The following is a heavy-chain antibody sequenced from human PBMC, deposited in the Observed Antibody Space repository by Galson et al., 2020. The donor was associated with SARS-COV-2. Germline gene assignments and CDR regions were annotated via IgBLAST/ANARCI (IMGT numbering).Heavy chain of an antibody. CDR3: ARGGETTATVGYFQH. CDR1: GFTVSSNY. J-gene: IGHJ1*01. V-gene: IGHV3-53*01. D-gene: IGHD3-16*01. CDR2: IYSGGST. Sequence: GGSLRLSCAASGFTVSSNYMSWVRQAPGKGLEWVSVIYSGGSTYYADSVKGRFTISRDNSKNTLYLQMNSLRAEDTAVYYCARGGETTATVGYFQHWGQGTLVTVSS.